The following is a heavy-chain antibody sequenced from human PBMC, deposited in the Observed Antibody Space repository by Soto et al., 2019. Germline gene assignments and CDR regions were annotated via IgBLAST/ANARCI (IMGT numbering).Heavy chain of an antibody. Sequence: QVQLQESGPGLVKPSETLSLTCTVSGASVNRENYYWSWIRQSPGKGLEWIGYVYYSGSTNYNPSLKSRATISVDTYKSQFSLKMTSMTSADTAFYYCARGVLRFLQWFDTWGHGTLVTVSS. D-gene: IGHD3-3*01. J-gene: IGHJ5*01. CDR3: ARGVLRFLQWFDT. V-gene: IGHV4-61*01. CDR1: GASVNRENYY. CDR2: VYYSGST.